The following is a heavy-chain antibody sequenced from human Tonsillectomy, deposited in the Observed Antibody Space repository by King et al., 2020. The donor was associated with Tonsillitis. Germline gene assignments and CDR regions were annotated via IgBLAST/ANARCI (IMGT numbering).Heavy chain of an antibody. CDR2: IYTSGST. V-gene: IGHV4-61*02. CDR1: GGSISSGSYY. CDR3: AREPARITIFGVVSRTDAFDI. Sequence: QLQESGPGLVKPSQTLSLTCTVSGGSISSGSYYWSWIRQPAGKGLELIGRIYTSGSTNYNPSLNSRVTMSVDTSKNQFSLKLSSVTAADTAVYYCAREPARITIFGVVSRTDAFDIWGQGTMVTVSS. D-gene: IGHD3-3*01. J-gene: IGHJ3*02.